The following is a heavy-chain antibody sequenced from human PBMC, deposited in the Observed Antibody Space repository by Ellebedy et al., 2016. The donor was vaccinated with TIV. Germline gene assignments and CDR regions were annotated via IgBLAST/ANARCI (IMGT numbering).Heavy chain of an antibody. J-gene: IGHJ3*02. D-gene: IGHD7-27*01. CDR3: ATSGEARPFDAFAI. CDR2: IYYTGST. V-gene: IGHV4-39*01. Sequence: SETLSLTXTVSGGSISSSSSYWAWIRQSSGRGLEWIGSIYYTGSTNYNPSLKSRVTISADTSKNQFSLKVRSATAADTAVYYCATSGEARPFDAFAIWGQGTMVTVSS. CDR1: GGSISSSSSY.